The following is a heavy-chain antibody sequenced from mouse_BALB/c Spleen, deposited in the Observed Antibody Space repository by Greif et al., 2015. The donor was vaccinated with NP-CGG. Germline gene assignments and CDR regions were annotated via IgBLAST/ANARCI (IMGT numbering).Heavy chain of an antibody. CDR1: GYTFTDYY. CDR2: IYPGSGNT. D-gene: IGHD2-10*01. J-gene: IGHJ2*01. V-gene: IGHV1-84*02. Sequence: VQLQQSGPELVKPGASVKISCKASGYTFTDYYINWVKQKPGQGLEWIGWIYPGSGNTKYNEKFKGKATLTVDTSSSTAYMQLSSLTSEDTAVYFCARPAYYGNYGHFDYWGQGTTLTVSS. CDR3: ARPAYYGNYGHFDY.